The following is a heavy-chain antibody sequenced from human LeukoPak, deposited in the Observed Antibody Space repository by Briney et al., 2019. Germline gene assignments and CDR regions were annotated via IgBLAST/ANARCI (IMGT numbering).Heavy chain of an antibody. CDR2: IEYNGIRA. CDR1: GFTFDDYA. V-gene: IGHV3-43*02. D-gene: IGHD2-15*01. J-gene: IGHJ6*02. Sequence: GGSLRLSCAASGFTFDDYAMHWVRQAPGRGLEWVSLIEYNGIRAHYADPVKGRFIISRDNVRNTLFLQMNSLKKEDTAVYYCAKDGSGECSGGKCYLFGVDVWGQGTTVIVSS. CDR3: AKDGSGECSGGKCYLFGVDV.